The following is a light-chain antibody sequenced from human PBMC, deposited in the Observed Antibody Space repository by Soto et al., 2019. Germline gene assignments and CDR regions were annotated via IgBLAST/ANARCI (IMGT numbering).Light chain of an antibody. V-gene: IGKV3-15*01. CDR1: QNISRS. Sequence: EIVMTQSPVTLSVSPGERATLSCRASQNISRSLAWYQQKPGQGPSLLIYGTSTRAGGVPARFSGGGSGTEFTLTITSLQSEDFAVYYCQQRHNWRDTFGQGTRLEIK. J-gene: IGKJ5*01. CDR3: QQRHNWRDT. CDR2: GTS.